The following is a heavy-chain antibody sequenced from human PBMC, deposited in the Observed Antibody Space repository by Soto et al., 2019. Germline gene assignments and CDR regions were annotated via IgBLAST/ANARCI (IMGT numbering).Heavy chain of an antibody. D-gene: IGHD6-19*01. Sequence: QVQLVQSGAEVKKPGSSVKVSCKASGGTFSSYAISWVRQAPGQGLEWMGGIIPIFGTANYAQKFQGRVTMTADESTSTAYMERSSLRSEDTAVYYCATHSSGSGSYHYGMDVCGQGTTVTVTS. CDR1: GGTFSSYA. J-gene: IGHJ6*02. CDR2: IIPIFGTA. V-gene: IGHV1-69*12. CDR3: ATHSSGSGSYHYGMDV.